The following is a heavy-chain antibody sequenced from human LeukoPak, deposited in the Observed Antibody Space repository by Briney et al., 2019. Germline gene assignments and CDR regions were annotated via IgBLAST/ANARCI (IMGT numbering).Heavy chain of an antibody. CDR3: AGPNMGAS. D-gene: IGHD2/OR15-2a*01. CDR1: SGSISTSNYY. CDR2: IFYSGST. V-gene: IGHV4-39*07. Sequence: SETLSLTCTVSSGSISTSNYYWGWVRQPPGKALEWIGNIFYSGSTYYSPSLKSRVTISLDTSRNQFSLKLSSVTAADTAVYYCAGPNMGASWGQGTLVTVSS. J-gene: IGHJ5*02.